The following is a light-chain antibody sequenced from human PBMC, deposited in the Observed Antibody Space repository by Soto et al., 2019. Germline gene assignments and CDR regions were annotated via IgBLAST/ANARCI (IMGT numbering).Light chain of an antibody. Sequence: QSVLTQPASVSGSPGQSITISCTGTSSDVGGYNYVSWFQHHPGKAPKLIIYEVSYRPSGVSARFSGSKSGDTASQTISGLQAEDEADYYCSSFTNTITRYAFGTGTKLTVL. J-gene: IGLJ1*01. V-gene: IGLV2-14*01. CDR1: SSDVGGYNY. CDR2: EVS. CDR3: SSFTNTITRYA.